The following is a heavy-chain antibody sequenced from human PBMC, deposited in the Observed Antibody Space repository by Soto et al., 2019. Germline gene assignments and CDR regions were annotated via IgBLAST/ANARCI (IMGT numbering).Heavy chain of an antibody. V-gene: IGHV1-69*08. CDR3: ARDREDTAMVSHFDS. D-gene: IGHD5-18*01. CDR2: IILIVDVT. CDR1: GGTFSSYS. J-gene: IGHJ4*02. Sequence: QVQLVQSGAGVKKPGSSLMVSCQASGGTFSSYSISWVRQAPGHGLEWLGRIILIVDVTNYPQKFQGGVTITADKSASTAYMELTSLRSEDTAVYYCARDREDTAMVSHFDSWSQGTLVTVSS.